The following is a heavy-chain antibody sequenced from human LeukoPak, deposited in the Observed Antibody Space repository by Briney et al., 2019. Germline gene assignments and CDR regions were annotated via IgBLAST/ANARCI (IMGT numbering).Heavy chain of an antibody. CDR3: ARVRITMVRGVIFYY. Sequence: GGSLRLSCAASGFTFSSYWMSWVRQAPGKGLEWVANIKQDGSEKYYVDSVKGRFTISRDNAKNSLYLQMNSLRAEDTAVYYCARVRITMVRGVIFYYWGQGTLATVSS. CDR1: GFTFSSYW. D-gene: IGHD3-10*01. J-gene: IGHJ4*02. V-gene: IGHV3-7*01. CDR2: IKQDGSEK.